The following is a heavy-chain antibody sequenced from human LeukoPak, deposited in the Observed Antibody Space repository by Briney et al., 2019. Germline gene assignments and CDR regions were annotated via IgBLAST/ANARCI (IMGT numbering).Heavy chain of an antibody. J-gene: IGHJ5*02. CDR2: INPNSGGT. CDR3: ARESVQLELNWFDP. CDR1: GYTFTGYY. D-gene: IGHD1-1*01. V-gene: IGHV1-2*02. Sequence: ASVKVSCKASGYTFTGYYMHWVRQAPGQGLEWMGWINPNSGGTNYAQKFQGRVTMTRDTSICTAYMELSRLRSDDTAVYYCARESVQLELNWFDPWGQGTLVTVSS.